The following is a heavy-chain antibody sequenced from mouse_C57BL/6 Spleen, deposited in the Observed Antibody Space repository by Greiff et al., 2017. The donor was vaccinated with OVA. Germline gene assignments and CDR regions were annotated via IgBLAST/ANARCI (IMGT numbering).Heavy chain of an antibody. CDR2: INPNNGGT. CDR3: ARSSSVPYYAMDY. Sequence: VQLQQSGPELVKPGASVKISCKASGYTFTDYYMNWVKQSHGKSLEWIGDINPNNGGTSYNQKFKGKATLTVDKSSSTAYMELRSLTSEDSAVYYCARSSSVPYYAMDYWGQGTSVTVSS. D-gene: IGHD3-2*02. V-gene: IGHV1-26*01. CDR1: GYTFTDYY. J-gene: IGHJ4*01.